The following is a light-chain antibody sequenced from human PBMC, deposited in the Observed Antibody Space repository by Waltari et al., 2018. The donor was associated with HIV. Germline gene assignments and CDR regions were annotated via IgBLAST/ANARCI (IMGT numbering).Light chain of an antibody. CDR3: LQDYTYPRT. CDR2: GAS. CDR1: QEIGND. J-gene: IGKJ2*01. Sequence: AIQMSQSPSSLSASVGARVTIPCRASQEIGNDLALYQQKLGEAPKLLIYGASNLHSGVSSRFSGSGSGRDFTLTISGLQPEDFAIYYCLQDYTYPRTFGQGTNLDI. V-gene: IGKV1-6*01.